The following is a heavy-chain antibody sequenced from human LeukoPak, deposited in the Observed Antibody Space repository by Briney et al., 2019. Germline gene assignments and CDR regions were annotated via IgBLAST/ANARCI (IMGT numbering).Heavy chain of an antibody. Sequence: TGGSLRLSCAASGFTFSNYVMSWVRQAPGKGLEWVSVIDSGGSTYDADSVKGRFTISRDNSKNTLYLQMNSLRAEDTAVYYCARSGSSSSSYYGMDVWGQGTTVTVSS. V-gene: IGHV3-53*01. J-gene: IGHJ6*02. CDR3: ARSGSSSSSYYGMDV. CDR1: GFTFSNYV. D-gene: IGHD6-6*01. CDR2: IDSGGST.